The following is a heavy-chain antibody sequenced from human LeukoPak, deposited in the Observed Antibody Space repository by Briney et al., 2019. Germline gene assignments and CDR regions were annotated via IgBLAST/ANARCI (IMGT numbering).Heavy chain of an antibody. Sequence: PGGSLRLSCAASGFTFSSYWMSWVRQAPGKGLEWVANIKQDGSEKYYVDSVKGRFTISRDNAQSSLFLQMSSLRAEDTAVYYCARVGTTSWYYWGQGTLVTVSS. CDR3: ARVGTTSWYY. D-gene: IGHD2-2*01. J-gene: IGHJ4*02. V-gene: IGHV3-7*01. CDR1: GFTFSSYW. CDR2: IKQDGSEK.